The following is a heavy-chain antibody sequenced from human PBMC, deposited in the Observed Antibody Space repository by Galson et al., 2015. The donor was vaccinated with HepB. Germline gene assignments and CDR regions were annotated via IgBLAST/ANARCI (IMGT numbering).Heavy chain of an antibody. CDR1: GFTLSSSG. CDR3: VRDLGRVTAIPFH. V-gene: IGHV3-33*01. D-gene: IGHD2-21*02. CDR2: IKYDGNNK. J-gene: IGHJ4*02. Sequence: SLRLSCAVSGFTLSSSGMHWVRQAPGKGLEWVAVIKYDGNNKYYADSVEGRFTISRDSSKNTLYLQMNSLRGEDTAVYYCVRDLGRVTAIPFHWGQGTLVTVSS.